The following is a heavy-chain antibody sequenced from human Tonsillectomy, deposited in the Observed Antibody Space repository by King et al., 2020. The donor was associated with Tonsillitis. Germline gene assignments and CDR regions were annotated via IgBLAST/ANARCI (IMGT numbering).Heavy chain of an antibody. CDR3: ARDHYYDNMFDY. Sequence: VQLVESGGGVVKPGRSLRLSCAASGFTFSSYGMHWVRQAPGKGLAWVALIWYDGRHKYYAGSVKGRFTISRDNSKNTLSLQMNSLRAEDTAVYYCARDHYYDNMFDYWGQGTLVTVSS. CDR1: GFTFSSYG. J-gene: IGHJ4*02. D-gene: IGHD3-22*01. CDR2: IWYDGRHK. V-gene: IGHV3-33*08.